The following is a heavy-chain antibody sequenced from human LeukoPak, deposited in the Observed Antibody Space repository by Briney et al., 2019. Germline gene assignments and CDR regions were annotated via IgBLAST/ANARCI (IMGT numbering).Heavy chain of an antibody. CDR3: ARSTSSEYDIYHFDY. J-gene: IGHJ4*02. D-gene: IGHD3-9*01. V-gene: IGHV3-33*01. CDR1: GFTVSSYG. CDR2: IWYDGNNK. Sequence: GSLRLSCAASGFTVSSYGMHWVRQAPGKGLEWVAVIWYDGNNKYYADSVKGRFTISRDNSKNTLYLQMNSLRAEDTAVYYCARSTSSEYDIYHFDYWGQGTLVTVSS.